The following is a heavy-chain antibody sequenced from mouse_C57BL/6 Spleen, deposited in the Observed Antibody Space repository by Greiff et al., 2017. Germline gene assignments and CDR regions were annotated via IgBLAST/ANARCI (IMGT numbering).Heavy chain of an antibody. D-gene: IGHD4-1*01. CDR3: ERDWDEAY. V-gene: IGHV5-4*01. CDR2: ISDGGSYT. CDR1: GFTFSSYA. J-gene: IGHJ3*01. Sequence: EVQLVESGGGLVKPGGSLKLSCAASGFTFSSYAMSWVRQTPEKRLEWVATISDGGSYTYYPDNVKGRFTISRDNAKNNLYLQMSHLKSEDTAMYYCERDWDEAYWGQGTLVTVSA.